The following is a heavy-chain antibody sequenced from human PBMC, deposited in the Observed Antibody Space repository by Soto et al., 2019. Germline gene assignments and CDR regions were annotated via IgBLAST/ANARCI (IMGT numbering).Heavy chain of an antibody. CDR3: ARKKPRWLRGYFDY. V-gene: IGHV4-34*01. Sequence: QVQLQQWGAGLLKPSETLSLTCAVYGGSFSGYYWSWIRQPPGKGLEWIGEINHSGSTNYNPSLKSRVTISVDTSKYQFSLKLSSVTAADTAVYYCARKKPRWLRGYFDYWGQGTLVTVSS. CDR1: GGSFSGYY. CDR2: INHSGST. J-gene: IGHJ4*02. D-gene: IGHD5-12*01.